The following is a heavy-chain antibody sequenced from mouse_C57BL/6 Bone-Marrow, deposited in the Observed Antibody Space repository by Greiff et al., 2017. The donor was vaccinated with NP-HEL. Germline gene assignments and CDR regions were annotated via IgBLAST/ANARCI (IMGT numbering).Heavy chain of an antibody. CDR1: GFTFSSYA. CDR2: ISDGGSYT. J-gene: IGHJ4*01. V-gene: IGHV5-4*01. Sequence: EVHLVESGGGLVKPGGSLKLSCAASGFTFSSYAMSWVRQTPEKRLEWVATISDGGSYTYYPDNVKGRFTISRDNAKNNLYLQMSHLKSEDTAMYYCARDDYDGAMDYWGQGTSVTVSS. D-gene: IGHD2-4*01. CDR3: ARDDYDGAMDY.